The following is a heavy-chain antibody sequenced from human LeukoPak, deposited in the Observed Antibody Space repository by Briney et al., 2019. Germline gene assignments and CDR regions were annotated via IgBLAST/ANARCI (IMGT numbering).Heavy chain of an antibody. J-gene: IGHJ4*02. Sequence: GGSLRLSCAASGFTFSSYSMNWVRQAPGKGLEWFSSISSSSSYIYYADSVKGRFTISRDNAKNSLYLQMNSLRAEDTAVYYCARASGGSSWAPTYFDYWGQGTLVTVSS. CDR2: ISSSSSYI. D-gene: IGHD6-13*01. V-gene: IGHV3-21*01. CDR3: ARASGGSSWAPTYFDY. CDR1: GFTFSSYS.